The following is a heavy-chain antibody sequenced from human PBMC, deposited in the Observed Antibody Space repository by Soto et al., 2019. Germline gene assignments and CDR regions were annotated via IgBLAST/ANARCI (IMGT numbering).Heavy chain of an antibody. V-gene: IGHV4-4*02. CDR1: GGSISSSNW. J-gene: IGHJ6*02. Sequence: XXTLSLPCAVSGGSISSSNWWSWARQPPGKGLEWIGEIYHSGSTNYNPSLKSRVTISVDKSKNQFSLKLSSVTAADTAVYYCASVRGGYYYAMDVWGQGTTVTVSS. D-gene: IGHD3-10*02. CDR3: ASVRGGYYYAMDV. CDR2: IYHSGST.